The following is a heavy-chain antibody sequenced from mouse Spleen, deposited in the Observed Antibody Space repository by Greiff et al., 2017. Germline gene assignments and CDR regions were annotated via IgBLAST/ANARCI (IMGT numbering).Heavy chain of an antibody. V-gene: IGHV1-19*01. Sequence: VQLKESGPVLVKPGASVKMSCKASGYTFTDYYMNWVKQSHGKSLEWIGVINPYNGGTSYNQKFKGKATLTVDKSSSTAYMELNSLTSEDSAVYYCATGTWYFDVWGAGTTVTVSS. CDR3: ATGTWYFDV. J-gene: IGHJ1*01. D-gene: IGHD4-1*01. CDR1: GYTFTDYY. CDR2: INPYNGGT.